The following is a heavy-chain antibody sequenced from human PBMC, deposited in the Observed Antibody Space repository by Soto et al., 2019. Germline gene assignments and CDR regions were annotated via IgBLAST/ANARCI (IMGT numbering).Heavy chain of an antibody. CDR3: ARETPMGYYYDSSGYLDY. Sequence: GASVKVSCKASGYTFTSYGISWVRQAPGQGLEWMGWISAYNGNTNYAQKLQGRVTMTTDTSTSTAYMELRSLRSDDTAVYYCARETPMGYYYDSSGYLDYWGQGTLVTVS. CDR2: ISAYNGNT. D-gene: IGHD3-22*01. J-gene: IGHJ4*02. CDR1: GYTFTSYG. V-gene: IGHV1-18*01.